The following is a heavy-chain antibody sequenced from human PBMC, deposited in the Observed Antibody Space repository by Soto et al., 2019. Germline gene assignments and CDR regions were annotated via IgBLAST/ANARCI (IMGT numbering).Heavy chain of an antibody. D-gene: IGHD3-22*01. J-gene: IGHJ4*02. V-gene: IGHV1-3*01. CDR3: ARGPTNYYDNSGYYL. CDR2: INAGNGNT. CDR1: GYTFTNYA. Sequence: ASVKVSCKTSGYTFTNYAMHWVRQAPGQRLEWMGWINAGNGNTKYSQKFQGRVTIIRDTSASTAYMELSSLTSEDKAVYYCARGPTNYYDNSGYYLWGQGTLVTVSS.